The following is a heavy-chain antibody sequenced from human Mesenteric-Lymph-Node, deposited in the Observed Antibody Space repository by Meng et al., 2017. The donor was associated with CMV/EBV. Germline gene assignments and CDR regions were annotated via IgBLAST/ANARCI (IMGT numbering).Heavy chain of an antibody. CDR3: TRDVLVVEPAARYYYGMDV. CDR2: MDSGGGNI. Sequence: GESLKISCAASGFTFSNYWMHWVRQVPGKGLVWVSRMDSGGGNIIYAASMKGRFTISRDNAKNTLYLQMNSLRAEDTAVYYCTRDVLVVEPAARYYYGMDVWGQGTTVTVSS. D-gene: IGHD2-2*01. CDR1: GFTFSNYW. V-gene: IGHV3-74*01. J-gene: IGHJ6*02.